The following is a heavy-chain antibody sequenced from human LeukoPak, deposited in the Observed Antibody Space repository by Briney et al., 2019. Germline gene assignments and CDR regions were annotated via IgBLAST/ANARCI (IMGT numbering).Heavy chain of an antibody. D-gene: IGHD2-2*01. V-gene: IGHV4-59*08. CDR2: IYTSGST. J-gene: IGHJ5*02. Sequence: SETLSLTCSVYGGSISSYYWRWMRQPPGQELEGIVYIYTSGSTNYTPSLKSRVTISVDPSKSQFSLKLSSVTAADTAVYYCARHHPDIVVVPAAMFWFDPWGQGTLVTVSS. CDR3: ARHHPDIVVVPAAMFWFDP. CDR1: GGSISSYY.